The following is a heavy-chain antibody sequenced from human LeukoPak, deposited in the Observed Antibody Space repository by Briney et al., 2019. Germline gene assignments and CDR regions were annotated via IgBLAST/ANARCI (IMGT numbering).Heavy chain of an antibody. CDR2: IWYDGSNK. CDR3: ARASYSSGWYYFDY. D-gene: IGHD6-19*01. Sequence: GRSLRLSCAASGSTFSSYGMHWVRQAPGKGLEWVAVIWYDGSNKYYADSVKGRFTISRDNSKNTLYLQMNSLRAEDTAVYYCARASYSSGWYYFDYWGQGTLVTVSS. CDR1: GSTFSSYG. V-gene: IGHV3-33*01. J-gene: IGHJ4*02.